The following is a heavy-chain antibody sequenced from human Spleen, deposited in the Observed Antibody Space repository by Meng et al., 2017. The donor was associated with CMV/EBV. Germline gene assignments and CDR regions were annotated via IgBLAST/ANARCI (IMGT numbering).Heavy chain of an antibody. Sequence: SETLSLTCAVYGGSFSGYYWSWIRQPPGKGLEWIGEINHSGSTNYNPSLKSRVTISVDTSKNQFSLKLSSVTAADTAVYYCARVGCSGGSCYADNWGRGTLVTVSS. D-gene: IGHD2-15*01. CDR1: GGSFSGYY. CDR2: INHSGST. CDR3: ARVGCSGGSCYADN. J-gene: IGHJ4*02. V-gene: IGHV4-34*01.